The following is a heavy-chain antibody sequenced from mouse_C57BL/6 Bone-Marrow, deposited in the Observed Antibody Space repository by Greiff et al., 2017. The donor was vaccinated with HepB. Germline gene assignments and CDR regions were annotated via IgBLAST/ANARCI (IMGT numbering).Heavy chain of an antibody. J-gene: IGHJ2*01. CDR3: ARIYCGSSYDY. V-gene: IGHV1-82*01. CDR1: GYAFSSSW. CDR2: IYPGDGGT. D-gene: IGHD1-1*01. Sequence: VQLQQSGPELVKPGASVKISCKASGYAFSSSWMNWVKQRPGKGLEWIGRIYPGDGGTNYNGKFKGKATLTADKSSSTAYMQLSSLTSEDSAVYFCARIYCGSSYDYWGQGTTLTVSS.